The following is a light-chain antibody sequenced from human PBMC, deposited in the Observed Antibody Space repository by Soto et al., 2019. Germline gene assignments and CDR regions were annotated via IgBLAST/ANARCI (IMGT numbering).Light chain of an antibody. CDR1: SSDVGAYNY. V-gene: IGLV2-14*01. J-gene: IGLJ1*01. CDR2: EVS. CDR3: FSFTTDWTHV. Sequence: QSALTEPASVSGSAGQSITIPCTGTSSDVGAYNYVSWFQQHPGKAPTLIISEVSNRPSGVSNRFSGSKSGNAASLTISGLQAEDEADYFCFSFTTDWTHVFGTGTKVTVL.